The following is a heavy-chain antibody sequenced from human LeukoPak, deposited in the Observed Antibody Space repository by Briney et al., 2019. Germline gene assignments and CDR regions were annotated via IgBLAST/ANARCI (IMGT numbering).Heavy chain of an antibody. CDR2: IKKDGSEK. J-gene: IGHJ4*02. D-gene: IGHD1-14*01. V-gene: IGHV3-7*03. Sequence: GGSLRLSCTASGFIFSGSWMAWIRQAPGKGLEWVAIIKKDGSEKYYVDSMKGRFTISRDNAKNSLFLQMNSLRAEDTAIYYCTTDTRYSAGHWGQGTLVTVSS. CDR3: TTDTRYSAGH. CDR1: GFIFSGSW.